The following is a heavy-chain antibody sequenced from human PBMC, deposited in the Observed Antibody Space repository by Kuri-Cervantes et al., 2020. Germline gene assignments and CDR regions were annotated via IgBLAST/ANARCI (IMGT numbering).Heavy chain of an antibody. CDR3: AREGDSSSWYVYYFDY. D-gene: IGHD6-13*01. V-gene: IGHV3-48*01. Sequence: LSLTCAASGFTFSSYSMNWVRQAPGKGLEWVSYISSSSSTIYYADSVKGRFTISRDNAKNSLYLQMNSLRAEDTAVYYCAREGDSSSWYVYYFDYWGQGTLVTVSS. CDR2: ISSSSSTI. CDR1: GFTFSSYS. J-gene: IGHJ4*02.